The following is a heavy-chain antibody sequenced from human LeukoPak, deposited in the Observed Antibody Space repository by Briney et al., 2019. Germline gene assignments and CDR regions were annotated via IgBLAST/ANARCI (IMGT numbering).Heavy chain of an antibody. J-gene: IGHJ5*02. CDR3: VREKVSMVRGVSVNWFDT. Sequence: GASVRVSRKASGYTFTGYYMHWVRQAPGQGLEWMGWINPNSGGTNYAQKFQDRVTMTRDTSISTAYMELSRLRSDDTAMYYCVREKVSMVRGVSVNWFDTWGQGTLVTVSS. V-gene: IGHV1-2*02. CDR2: INPNSGGT. CDR1: GYTFTGYY. D-gene: IGHD3-10*01.